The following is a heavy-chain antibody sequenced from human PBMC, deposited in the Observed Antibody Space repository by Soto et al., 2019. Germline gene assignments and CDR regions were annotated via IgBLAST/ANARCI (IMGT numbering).Heavy chain of an antibody. V-gene: IGHV2-5*02. CDR1: GISLTNSGVG. Sequence: QITLTESGPTLVKPTQTLTLTCTFSGISLTNSGVGVSWIRQPPGKALEWLAVIYWDDAKHFSPSQKSRLTITNATSKNQVVLTMTNMYSVDTATYFCAQMDFDLSGMDVWGQGTTVIVSS. D-gene: IGHD3-9*01. CDR2: IYWDDAK. J-gene: IGHJ6*02. CDR3: AQMDFDLSGMDV.